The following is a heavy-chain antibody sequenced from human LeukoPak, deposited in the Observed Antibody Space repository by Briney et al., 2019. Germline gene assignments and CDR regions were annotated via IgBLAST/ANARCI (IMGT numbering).Heavy chain of an antibody. CDR2: ISSSGTYI. CDR1: GFTFSAYS. J-gene: IGHJ5*02. CDR3: ARDFRYSGSYHHWFDP. Sequence: TGGSLRLSCAASGFTFSAYSINWVRQAPGRGLEWVSSISSSGTYIYYADSVKGRFTISRDNAKNSLSLQMNSLRAEDTAVYYCARDFRYSGSYHHWFDPWGQGTLVTVSS. V-gene: IGHV3-21*01. D-gene: IGHD1-26*01.